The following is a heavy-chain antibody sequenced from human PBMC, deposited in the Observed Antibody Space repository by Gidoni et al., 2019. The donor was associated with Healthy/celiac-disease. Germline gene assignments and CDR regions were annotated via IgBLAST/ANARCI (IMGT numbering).Heavy chain of an antibody. D-gene: IGHD2-15*01. CDR2: IDPSDSYT. CDR1: GYSFTSYW. CDR3: ARRYCSGGSCYALGRWNDAFDI. Sequence: EVQLVQSGAEVTKPGESLRISCKGSGYSFTSYWISWVRQMPGKGLEWMGRIDPSDSYTNYSPSFQGHVTISADKSISTAYLQWSSLKASDTAMYYCARRYCSGGSCYALGRWNDAFDIWGQGTMVTVSS. J-gene: IGHJ3*02. V-gene: IGHV5-10-1*03.